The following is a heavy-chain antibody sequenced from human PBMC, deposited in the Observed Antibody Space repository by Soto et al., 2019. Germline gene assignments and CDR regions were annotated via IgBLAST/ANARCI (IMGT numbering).Heavy chain of an antibody. V-gene: IGHV1-69*01. Sequence: QVPLVQSGAEVKKPGSSVKVSCKASGGTFSSYAISWVRQAPGQGLEWMGGIIPIFGTANYEQKFQGRVTITAEESTSTAYMELSSLRSEDTAVYYCARGGVGVVTPITWFDPWGQGTLVTVSS. J-gene: IGHJ5*02. CDR2: IIPIFGTA. CDR3: ARGGVGVVTPITWFDP. CDR1: GGTFSSYA. D-gene: IGHD2-15*01.